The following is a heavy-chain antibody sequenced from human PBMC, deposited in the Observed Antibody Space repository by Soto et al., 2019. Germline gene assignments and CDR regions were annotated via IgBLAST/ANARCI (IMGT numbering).Heavy chain of an antibody. D-gene: IGHD3-22*01. V-gene: IGHV1-18*01. Sequence: ASVKVSCKTSGYTFTRNGISWVRQAPGQGLEWMGWISPKSGSIKYAPKFQGRVIMTTDTSTSTAYMEVRILRSDDTAVYYCVKDRDSNSWPSRDVWGPGTTVTVSS. CDR3: VKDRDSNSWPSRDV. CDR1: GYTFTRNG. CDR2: ISPKSGSI. J-gene: IGHJ6*02.